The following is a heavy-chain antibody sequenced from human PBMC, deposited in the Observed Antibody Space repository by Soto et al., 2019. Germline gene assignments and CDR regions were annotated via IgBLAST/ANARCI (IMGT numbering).Heavy chain of an antibody. D-gene: IGHD6-6*01. V-gene: IGHV3-21*01. Sequence: GSLRLSCAASGFTFSTYSMNWFRQSPRKRLEWVSSISSSSSYIYYADSVKGRFTISRDNAKNSLYLQMNSLRAEDTAVYYCARDPGIAARHEQNWFDPWGQGTLVTVSS. J-gene: IGHJ5*02. CDR1: GFTFSTYS. CDR2: ISSSSSYI. CDR3: ARDPGIAARHEQNWFDP.